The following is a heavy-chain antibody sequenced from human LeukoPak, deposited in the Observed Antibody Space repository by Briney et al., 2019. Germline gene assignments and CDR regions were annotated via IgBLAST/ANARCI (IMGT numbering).Heavy chain of an antibody. V-gene: IGHV4-31*11. J-gene: IGHJ4*02. Sequence: SQTLSLTCAVSGDSICTGGYYWTWIRQHPGKGLEWIGYIYYSGSTDYNPSLRSRLNISIDTSKNQFSLKLTSVTAADTAVYYCAKNSRAYSNYGSPFDCWGQGTMVTVSS. CDR3: AKNSRAYSNYGSPFDC. CDR1: GDSICTGGYY. CDR2: IYYSGST. D-gene: IGHD5-12*01.